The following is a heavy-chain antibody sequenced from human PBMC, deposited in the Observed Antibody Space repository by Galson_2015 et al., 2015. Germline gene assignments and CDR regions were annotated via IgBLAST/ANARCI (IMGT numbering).Heavy chain of an antibody. D-gene: IGHD1-1*01. V-gene: IGHV3-48*03. CDR1: GFTFSSYD. Sequence: SLRLSCAASGFTFSSYDMNWVRQAPGTGLEWVSYISSSGSSIYYADSVKGRFTISRDNAKNSMYLQMNSLRAEDTAVYYWARVVGGWNEYWGQGTLVTVSS. CDR3: ARVVGGWNEY. J-gene: IGHJ4*02. CDR2: ISSSGSSI.